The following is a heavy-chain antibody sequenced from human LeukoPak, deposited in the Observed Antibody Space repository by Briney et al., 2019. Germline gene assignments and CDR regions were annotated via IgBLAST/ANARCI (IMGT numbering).Heavy chain of an antibody. CDR2: IIPIFGTA. Sequence: GASVKVSCKASGGTFSSYAISWVRQAPGQGLEWMGGIIPIFGTANYAQKFQGRVTITTDESTSTAYMELSSLRSEDTAVYYCASTPRGPAATLGNCDVWGKGTTVTVSS. D-gene: IGHD2-2*01. CDR1: GGTFSSYA. V-gene: IGHV1-69*05. J-gene: IGHJ6*04. CDR3: ASTPRGPAATLGNCDV.